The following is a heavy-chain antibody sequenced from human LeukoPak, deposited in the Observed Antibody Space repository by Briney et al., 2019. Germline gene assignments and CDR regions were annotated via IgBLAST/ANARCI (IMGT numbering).Heavy chain of an antibody. Sequence: ASVKVSCKASGGTFSSYAISWVRQAPGQGLEWMGGIIPIFGTANYAQKFQGRVTITTDESTSTAYMELSSLRSEGTAVYYCARGYGGNLLGFDYWGQGTLVTVSS. CDR1: GGTFSSYA. J-gene: IGHJ4*02. V-gene: IGHV1-69*05. D-gene: IGHD4-23*01. CDR3: ARGYGGNLLGFDY. CDR2: IIPIFGTA.